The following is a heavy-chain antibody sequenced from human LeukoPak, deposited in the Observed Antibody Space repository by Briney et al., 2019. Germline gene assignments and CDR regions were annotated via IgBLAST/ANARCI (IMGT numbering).Heavy chain of an antibody. CDR2: ISYDGSNK. D-gene: IGHD6-19*01. CDR3: ARESGSGSLLDY. CDR1: GFTFSSYA. J-gene: IGHJ4*02. Sequence: PGRSLRLSCAASGFTFSSYAMHWVRQAPGKGLEWVAVISYDGSNKYYADSVKGRFTISRDNSKNTLYLQMNSLRAEDTAVYYCARESGSGSLLDYWGQGTLVTVSS. V-gene: IGHV3-30*04.